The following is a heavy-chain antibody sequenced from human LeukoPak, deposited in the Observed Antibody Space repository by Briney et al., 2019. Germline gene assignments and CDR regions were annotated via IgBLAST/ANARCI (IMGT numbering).Heavy chain of an antibody. D-gene: IGHD3-22*01. CDR3: AKDHTRITMILYFRAFGY. CDR2: IIGSGGST. CDR1: GFTFTSYA. V-gene: IGHV3-23*01. Sequence: HTGRSLRLSCAASGFTFTSYAMSWVRQAPGKWLEWVSSIIGSGGSTYYADSVKGRFTITRDNSKNTLYRQMNSMRAEDTAVYFCAKDHTRITMILYFRAFGYWGQGTLVTVSS. J-gene: IGHJ4*02.